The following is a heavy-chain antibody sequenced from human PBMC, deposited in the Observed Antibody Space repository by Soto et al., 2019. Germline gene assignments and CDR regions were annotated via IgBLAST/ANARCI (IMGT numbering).Heavy chain of an antibody. J-gene: IGHJ4*02. CDR3: ARDMGDIAVATGKPSTADFDY. V-gene: IGHV3-30-3*01. CDR2: ISYDGSNK. CDR1: GFTFSSYA. Sequence: QVQLVESGGGVVQPGRSLRLSCAASGFTFSSYAMHWVRQAPGKGLEWVAVISYDGSNKYYADSVKGRFTISRDNSKNTLYLQMNSVRAEDTAVYYCARDMGDIAVATGKPSTADFDYWGQGTLVTVSS. D-gene: IGHD6-19*01.